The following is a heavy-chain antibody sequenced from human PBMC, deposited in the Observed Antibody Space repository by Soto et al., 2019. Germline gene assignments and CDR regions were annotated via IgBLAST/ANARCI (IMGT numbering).Heavy chain of an antibody. V-gene: IGHV1-18*01. CDR2: INPYSGNT. CDR3: AKNAVSGDYASHLDY. J-gene: IGHJ4*02. D-gene: IGHD4-17*01. Sequence: QIHLVQSGPEVRKPGASVKLSCMTSGYTFITYGLTWVRQAPGEGLEWMGWINPYSGNTAFAEKFQDRITVTTDTSTDTAYMELEDLDSDDTAVYYCAKNAVSGDYASHLDYWGQGTLVAVST. CDR1: GYTFITYG.